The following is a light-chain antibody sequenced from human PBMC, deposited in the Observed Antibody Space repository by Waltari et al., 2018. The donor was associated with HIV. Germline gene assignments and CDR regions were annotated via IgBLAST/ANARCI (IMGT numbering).Light chain of an antibody. CDR1: QNIRNY. Sequence: DIQMTQSPSSLSASVGDRVTITCRASQNIRNYLNWYQQKPGKAPKLLIYAASSLESGVPSRFSGGGSATDFILTISRLQPEDFATYYCQQSYSTLRTFGQGTKVEIK. J-gene: IGKJ1*01. CDR2: AAS. CDR3: QQSYSTLRT. V-gene: IGKV1-39*01.